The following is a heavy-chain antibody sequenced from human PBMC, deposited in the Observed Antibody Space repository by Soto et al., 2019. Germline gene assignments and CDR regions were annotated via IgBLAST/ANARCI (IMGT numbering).Heavy chain of an antibody. CDR1: GGFISSGGYY. D-gene: IGHD3-16*01. Sequence: QVQLQESGPGLVKPSQTLSLTCTVSGGFISSGGYYWSWIRQHPGKGLEWIGYIYYSGSTYYNPSLKSRVTISVDTSKNQFSLKLSSVTAADTAVYYCARGGVMWSPTKPYYYYGMDVWGQGTTVTVSS. V-gene: IGHV4-31*03. CDR2: IYYSGST. CDR3: ARGGVMWSPTKPYYYYGMDV. J-gene: IGHJ6*02.